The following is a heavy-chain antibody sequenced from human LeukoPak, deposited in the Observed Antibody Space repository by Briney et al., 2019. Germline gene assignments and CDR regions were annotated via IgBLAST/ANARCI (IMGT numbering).Heavy chain of an antibody. CDR3: ARGGYAWIDY. CDR2: MNPNSGNT. J-gene: IGHJ4*02. V-gene: IGHV1-8*01. Sequence: VASVKVSCEVSGYTFSSYDINRVRQSTRPRGEWWGWMNPNSGNTAYAQKFQGRVNMTRNTSISTAYMERSSLRSEDTAVYYCARGGYAWIDYWGQGTLVTVSS. D-gene: IGHD1-1*01. CDR1: GYTFSSYD.